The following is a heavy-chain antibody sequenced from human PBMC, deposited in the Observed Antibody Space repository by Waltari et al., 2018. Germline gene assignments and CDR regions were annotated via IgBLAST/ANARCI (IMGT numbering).Heavy chain of an antibody. V-gene: IGHV3-53*01. CDR1: GFTVSSNY. CDR2: IYGGGST. CDR3: ARDKVVVAASYFYGMDV. D-gene: IGHD2-15*01. Sequence: EVQLVESGGGLIQPGGSLRLSCAASGFTVSSNYMTWFRQATGKGVEWGSVIYGGGSTYYVDSVKGRFTISRDNSKNTLYLQMNSLRAEDTAVYYCARDKVVVAASYFYGMDVWGQGTTVTVSS. J-gene: IGHJ6*02.